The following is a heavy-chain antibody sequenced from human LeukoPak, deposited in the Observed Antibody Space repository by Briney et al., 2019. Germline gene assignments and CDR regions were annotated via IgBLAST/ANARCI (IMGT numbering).Heavy chain of an antibody. J-gene: IGHJ5*02. CDR3: ARSMAAEGTGPFDP. V-gene: IGHV1-69*05. CDR1: GGTFSSYA. CDR2: VIPIYYTT. D-gene: IGHD6-13*01. Sequence: SVKVSCKASGGTFSSYAISWVRQAPGQGLEWLGGVIPIYYTTKYAQKFQDRVTITTDESTSTAYMELSSLKSEDTAMYYCARSMAAEGTGPFDPWGQGTLVTVSS.